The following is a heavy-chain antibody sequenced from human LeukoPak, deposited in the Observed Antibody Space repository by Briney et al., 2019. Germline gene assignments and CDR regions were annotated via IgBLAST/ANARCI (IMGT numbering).Heavy chain of an antibody. CDR3: ARAHHYNSSWYLSPGGY. Sequence: GGSLRLSCAASGFTFDDHGMSWVRQAPGKGLEWVSGINWNGGSTGYADSVKGRFTISRDNAKNSLYLQMNSLRAEDTALYYCARAHHYNSSWYLSPGGYWGQGTLVTVSS. D-gene: IGHD6-13*01. CDR1: GFTFDDHG. J-gene: IGHJ4*02. V-gene: IGHV3-20*04. CDR2: INWNGGST.